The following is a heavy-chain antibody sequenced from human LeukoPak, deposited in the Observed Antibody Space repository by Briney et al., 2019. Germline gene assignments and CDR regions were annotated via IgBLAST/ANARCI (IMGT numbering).Heavy chain of an antibody. V-gene: IGHV4-59*01. D-gene: IGHD4-17*01. J-gene: IGHJ4*02. CDR2: LYHSGST. Sequence: SDTLSLTCTVSGGSISSYYWSWIRQPPGKGLEWIGNLYHSGSTNLNPSLKSRVTMSVDTSKNQFSLKLSSVTAADTAVYYCAREADYGDPKGFDYWGQGTLVT. CDR1: GGSISSYY. CDR3: AREADYGDPKGFDY.